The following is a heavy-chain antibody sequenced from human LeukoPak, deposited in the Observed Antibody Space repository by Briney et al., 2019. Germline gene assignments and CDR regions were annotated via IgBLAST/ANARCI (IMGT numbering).Heavy chain of an antibody. D-gene: IGHD2-15*01. CDR1: GFTFSSYA. CDR2: ISGSGGST. V-gene: IGHV3-23*01. Sequence: GGSLRLSCAASGFTFSSYAMSWVRQAPGKGLEWVAAISGSGGSTYYADSVKGRFTISRDNSKNTLYLQMNSLRAEDTAVYYCAKDMVGNCPVGPGGSCYVGYFDYWGQGTLVTVSS. CDR3: AKDMVGNCPVGPGGSCYVGYFDY. J-gene: IGHJ4*02.